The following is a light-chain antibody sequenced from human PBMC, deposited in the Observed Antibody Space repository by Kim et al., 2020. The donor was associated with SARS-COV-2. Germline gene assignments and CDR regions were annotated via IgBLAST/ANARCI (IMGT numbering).Light chain of an antibody. J-gene: IGKJ4*01. Sequence: IVMTQSPVTLSVSPGERVTVSCRAGQSISSNLAWYQQKPGQVPRLLIHGTFTRATGIPPRFSGSGSGTEFSLTISSLQPEDFATYYCQQYDRVPLTFGGETKVDIK. V-gene: IGKV3D-15*01. CDR1: QSISSN. CDR3: QQYDRVPLT. CDR2: GTF.